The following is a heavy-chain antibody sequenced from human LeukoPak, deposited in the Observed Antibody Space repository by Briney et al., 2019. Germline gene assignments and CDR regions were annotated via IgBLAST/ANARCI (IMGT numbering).Heavy chain of an antibody. CDR2: ISGSGGST. CDR3: AKDGYSSIPGFHFEY. Sequence: GGSLRLSCAASGFTFSSYAMSWVRQAPGKGLEWVSAISGSGGSTYYADSVKGRFTISRDNSKNTLYLHLNSLRVEDAAVYYCAKDGYSSIPGFHFEYWGQGTPVTVSS. J-gene: IGHJ4*02. CDR1: GFTFSSYA. D-gene: IGHD6-13*01. V-gene: IGHV3-23*01.